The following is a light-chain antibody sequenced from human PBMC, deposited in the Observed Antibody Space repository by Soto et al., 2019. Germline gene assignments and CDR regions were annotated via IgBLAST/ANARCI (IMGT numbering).Light chain of an antibody. CDR3: CSYAGSDTFV. CDR2: DVS. V-gene: IGLV2-11*01. Sequence: QSALTQPRSVSGSPGQSDTISCTGTSSDVGGYNYVSWYQQHPGKAPKLMIYDVSKRPSGVPDRFSGSKSGNSASLTISGLHAEHEADYYCCSYAGSDTFVYGTGTQVTVL. J-gene: IGLJ1*01. CDR1: SSDVGGYNY.